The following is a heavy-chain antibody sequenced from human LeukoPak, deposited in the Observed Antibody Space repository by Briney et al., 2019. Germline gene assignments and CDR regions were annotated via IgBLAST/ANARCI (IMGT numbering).Heavy chain of an antibody. Sequence: ASVKVSCKASGYTFTGYYMHWVRQAPGQGLEWMGWINPNSGGTNYAQKFQGRVTMTRDTSISTAYMELSRLRSDDTAVYYCARSTMVRGGRSRAFDIWGQGTMVTVSS. CDR1: GYTFTGYY. D-gene: IGHD3-10*01. CDR2: INPNSGGT. J-gene: IGHJ3*02. V-gene: IGHV1-2*02. CDR3: ARSTMVRGGRSRAFDI.